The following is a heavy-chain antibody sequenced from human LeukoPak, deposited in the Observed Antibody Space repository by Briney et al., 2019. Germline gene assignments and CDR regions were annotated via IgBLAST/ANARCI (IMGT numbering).Heavy chain of an antibody. V-gene: IGHV1-69*13. J-gene: IGHJ4*02. D-gene: IGHD5-18*01. CDR2: VIPVFALT. CDR1: GGTFNIYA. CDR3: ASSSSFGTNSDS. Sequence: SVKVSCKGSGGTFNIYAISWVRQAPGQGLEWMGGVIPVFALTRYAQKFQGRITVTADEFTNTVYMEMTNLTTEDRAMYYCASSSSFGTNSDSWGQGTLVTVS.